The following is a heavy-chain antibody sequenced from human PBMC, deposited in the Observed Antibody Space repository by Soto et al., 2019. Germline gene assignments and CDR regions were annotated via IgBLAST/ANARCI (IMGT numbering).Heavy chain of an antibody. J-gene: IGHJ4*02. V-gene: IGHV3-21*06. CDR1: GFTFTRYS. CDR3: ARESEDLTSNFDY. CDR2: ISSTTNYI. Sequence: GGSLRLSCAASGFTFTRYSMNLVRQAPGKGLEWVSSISSTTNYIYYGDSMKGRFTISRDNAKNSLYLEMNSLRAEDTAVYYRARESEDLTSNFDYWGQGTLVTFSS.